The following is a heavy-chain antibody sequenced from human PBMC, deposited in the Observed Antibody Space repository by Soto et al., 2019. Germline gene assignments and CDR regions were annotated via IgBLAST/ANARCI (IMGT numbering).Heavy chain of an antibody. D-gene: IGHD3-3*01. V-gene: IGHV6-1*01. CDR1: GDSVSSNSAA. Sequence: SQTLSLTCVISGDSVSSNSAAWNWSRQSPSRGLEWLGRTYYRSKWYNDYAVSVKSRITINPDTPKNQFSLQMNSATPEDTAVYYCARVLYDFWSGYSGMDGWGQGTTVTVSS. CDR3: ARVLYDFWSGYSGMDG. J-gene: IGHJ6*02. CDR2: TYYRSKWYN.